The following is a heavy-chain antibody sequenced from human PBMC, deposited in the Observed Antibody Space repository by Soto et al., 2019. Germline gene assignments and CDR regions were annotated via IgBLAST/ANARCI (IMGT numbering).Heavy chain of an antibody. D-gene: IGHD2-2*02. Sequence: GGSLRLSCAASGFTFRSYSMNWVRQAPGKGLEWVSSISSSSSYIYYADSVKGRFTISRDNAKNSLYLQMNSLRAEDTAVYYCARDHTPYGMDVWGQGTTVTVSS. CDR2: ISSSSSYI. CDR1: GFTFRSYS. V-gene: IGHV3-21*01. J-gene: IGHJ6*02. CDR3: ARDHTPYGMDV.